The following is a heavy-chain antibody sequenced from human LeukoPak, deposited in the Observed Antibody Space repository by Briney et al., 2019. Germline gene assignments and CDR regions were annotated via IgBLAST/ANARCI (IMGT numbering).Heavy chain of an antibody. CDR1: GFTFSSYG. CDR3: AKVGGIKITFGGVIVSDY. Sequence: GGSLRLSCAASGFTFSSYGMHWVRQAPGKGLEWVAVISYDGSNKYYADSVKGRFTISRDNSKNTLYLQMNSLRAEDTAVYYCAKVGGIKITFGGVIVSDYWGQGTLVTVSS. J-gene: IGHJ4*02. CDR2: ISYDGSNK. D-gene: IGHD3-16*02. V-gene: IGHV3-30*18.